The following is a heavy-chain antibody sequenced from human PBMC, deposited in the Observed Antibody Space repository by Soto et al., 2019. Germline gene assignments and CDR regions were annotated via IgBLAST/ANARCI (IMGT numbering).Heavy chain of an antibody. V-gene: IGHV3-74*01. J-gene: IGHJ4*02. D-gene: IGHD6-19*01. CDR3: SGLPY. CDR2: INSDGTTI. Sequence: PWGSLRLSCAASGFTFSNYWMHWVRQAPGKGLVWVSRINSDGTTINYADSVKGRFTISRDNAKNTLYLQMNSLRAEDTGVYYCSGLPYWGQGTLVTVSS. CDR1: GFTFSNYW.